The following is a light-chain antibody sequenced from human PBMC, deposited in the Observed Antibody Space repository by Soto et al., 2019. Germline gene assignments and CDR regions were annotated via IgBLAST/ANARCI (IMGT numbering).Light chain of an antibody. J-gene: IGKJ1*01. Sequence: EIVLTQSPGTLSLSPGKRATLSCRASQSVRSRYLAWYQQKPGQTPRLLIYDASSRAAGIPDRFSGSGSGTDFTLTISRLEPADFAVYYCQLYGDSPETLGPWTKVEIK. CDR3: QLYGDSPET. CDR1: QSVRSRY. CDR2: DAS. V-gene: IGKV3-20*01.